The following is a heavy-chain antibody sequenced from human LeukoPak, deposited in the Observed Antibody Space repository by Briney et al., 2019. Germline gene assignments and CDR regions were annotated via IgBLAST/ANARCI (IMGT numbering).Heavy chain of an antibody. J-gene: IGHJ4*02. CDR1: GYSFMRYW. D-gene: IGHD4-17*01. CDR2: IYPGDSDT. V-gene: IGHV5-51*01. CDR3: ARQNYGDYVN. Sequence: GGSLKISCKGSGYSFMRYWIGWVRQKPGKGLEWMGIIYPGDSDTRYSPSFQGQVTMSVDKSISTAYLQWSSLKASDTAIYYCARQNYGDYVNWGQGTLVTVSS.